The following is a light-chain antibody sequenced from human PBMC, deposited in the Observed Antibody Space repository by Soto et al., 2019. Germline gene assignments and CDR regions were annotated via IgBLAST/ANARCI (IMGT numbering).Light chain of an antibody. J-gene: IGKJ5*01. V-gene: IGKV1-9*01. CDR1: QDSTKY. CDR2: DAS. CDR3: QQRSNWPRTVT. Sequence: IQLTQSPSSLSASVGDRVTITCRASQDSTKYLAWYQQKPGKAPNLLIYDASTLHSGVPSRFSGSGSGTDFTLTISSLEPEDFAVYYCQQRSNWPRTVTFGQGTRLEIK.